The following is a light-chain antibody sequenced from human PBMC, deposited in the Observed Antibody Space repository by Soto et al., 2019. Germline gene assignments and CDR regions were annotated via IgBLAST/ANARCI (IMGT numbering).Light chain of an antibody. V-gene: IGKV3-15*01. J-gene: IGKJ1*01. CDR2: NAS. CDR3: QQYNNWPPWT. Sequence: EIVMTQYPAALSVSPGERATLSCKASQTVSSNLAWYQQKPGQAPRLLIYNASTRATGIPARFSGSGSGTDFTLTISSLQSEDFAVYYCQQYNNWPPWTFGQGTKVESK. CDR1: QTVSSN.